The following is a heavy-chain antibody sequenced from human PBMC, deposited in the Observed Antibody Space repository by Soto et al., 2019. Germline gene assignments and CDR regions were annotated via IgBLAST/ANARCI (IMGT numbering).Heavy chain of an antibody. CDR1: GFSLSNARMG. J-gene: IGHJ3*02. CDR2: IFSNDEK. V-gene: IGHV2-26*01. D-gene: IGHD3-3*01. Sequence: SGPTLVNPTETLTLTCTVSGFSLSNARMGVSWIRQPPGKALEWLAHIFSNDEKSYSTSLKSRLTISKDTSKSQVVLTMTNMDPVDTATYYCARIWYYDFWSGYSSAGDAFDIWGQGTMVTVSS. CDR3: ARIWYYDFWSGYSSAGDAFDI.